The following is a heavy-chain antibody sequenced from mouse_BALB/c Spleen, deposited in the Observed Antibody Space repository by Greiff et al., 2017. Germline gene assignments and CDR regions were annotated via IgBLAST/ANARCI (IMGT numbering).Heavy chain of an antibody. Sequence: EVKVVESGGGLVKPGGSLKLSCAASGFTFSSYAMSWVRQTPEKRLEWVASISSGGSTYYPDSVKGRFTISRDNPKNTLFLQMTSLRSEDTAMYYCARSFGYDAMDYWGQGTSVTVSS. V-gene: IGHV5-6-5*01. CDR3: ARSFGYDAMDY. CDR1: GFTFSSYA. CDR2: ISSGGST. J-gene: IGHJ4*01.